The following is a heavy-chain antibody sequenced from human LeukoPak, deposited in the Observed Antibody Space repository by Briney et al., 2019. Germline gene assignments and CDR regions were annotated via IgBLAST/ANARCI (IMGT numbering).Heavy chain of an antibody. CDR1: GFTFSSYS. CDR2: ISSSSSTI. V-gene: IGHV3-48*04. Sequence: GGSLRLSCAASGFTFSSYSMNWVRQAPGKGLEWVSYISSSSSTIYYADSVKGRFTISRDNAKNSLYLQMNSLRAEDTAVYYCAKRVGVRGVIIRYYGMDVWGQGTTVTVSS. D-gene: IGHD3-10*01. J-gene: IGHJ6*02. CDR3: AKRVGVRGVIIRYYGMDV.